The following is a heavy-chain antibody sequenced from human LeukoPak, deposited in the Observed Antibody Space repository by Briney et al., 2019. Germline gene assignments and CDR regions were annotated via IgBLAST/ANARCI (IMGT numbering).Heavy chain of an antibody. CDR3: ARGPGWLVQYFQH. J-gene: IGHJ1*01. V-gene: IGHV4-34*01. CDR1: GGSFSGYY. CDR2: INHSGST. Sequence: PSETLSLTCAVYGGSFSGYYWSWIRQPPGKGLEWIGEINHSGSTNYNPSLKSRVTISVDTSKNQFSLKLSSVTAADTAVYYCARGPGWLVQYFQHWGQGTLVTVSS. D-gene: IGHD6-19*01.